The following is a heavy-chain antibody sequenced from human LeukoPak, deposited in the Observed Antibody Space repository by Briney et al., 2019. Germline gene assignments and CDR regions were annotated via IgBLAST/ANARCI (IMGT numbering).Heavy chain of an antibody. CDR3: ARGAAAGLPSTAKNFDY. CDR2: IYYSGNT. J-gene: IGHJ4*02. CDR1: GDSISSSSYY. Sequence: SETLSLTCTVSGDSISSSSYYWGWIRQPPGKGLEWIASIYYSGNTYYNPSLKSRVTISVDTSNNQFSLKLSSVTAADTAVYYCARGAAAGLPSTAKNFDYWGQGTLVTVSS. D-gene: IGHD6-13*01. V-gene: IGHV4-39*01.